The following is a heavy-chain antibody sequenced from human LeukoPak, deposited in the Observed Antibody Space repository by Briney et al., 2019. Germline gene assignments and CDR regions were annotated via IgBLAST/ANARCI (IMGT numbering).Heavy chain of an antibody. V-gene: IGHV3-73*01. Sequence: GGSLRLSCAASGFTFSGSAMHWVRQASGKGLEWVGRIRSKANSYATAYAASVKGRFTISRDDSKNTAYLQMNSLKTEDTAVYYCTSLFRGSYYEDYWGQGTLVTVSS. CDR2: IRSKANSYAT. J-gene: IGHJ4*02. CDR3: TSLFRGSYYEDY. CDR1: GFTFSGSA. D-gene: IGHD1-26*01.